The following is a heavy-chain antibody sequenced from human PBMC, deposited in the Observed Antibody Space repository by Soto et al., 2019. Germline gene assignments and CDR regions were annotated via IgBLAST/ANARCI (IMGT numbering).Heavy chain of an antibody. Sequence: PGGSLRLSWAASGSTCSRYAMNWVRQAPGKRPGWVSGISVSGDRSYHAKSVCGRCTSSRDYAKSSLYLQVNSLRASNTAVYYCRKGYGASHSPFVNWGQGAQVTTST. V-gene: IGHV3-23*01. J-gene: IGHJ4*02. CDR3: RKGYGASHSPFVN. CDR2: ISVSGDRS. CDR1: GSTCSRYA. D-gene: IGHD5-12*01.